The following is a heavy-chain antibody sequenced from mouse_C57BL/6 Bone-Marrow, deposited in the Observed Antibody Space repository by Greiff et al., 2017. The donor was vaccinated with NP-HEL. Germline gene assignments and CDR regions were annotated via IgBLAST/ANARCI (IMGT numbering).Heavy chain of an antibody. CDR1: GYTFTNYW. J-gene: IGHJ2*01. V-gene: IGHV1-63*01. D-gene: IGHD2-10*01. CDR3: ASSLLLAFDY. CDR2: IYPGGGYT. Sequence: VQGVESGAELVRPGTSVKMSCKASGYTFTNYWIGWAKQRPGHGLEWIGDIYPGGGYTNYNEKFKGKATLTADKSSSTAYMQFSSLTSEDSAIYYCASSLLLAFDYWGQGTTLTVSS.